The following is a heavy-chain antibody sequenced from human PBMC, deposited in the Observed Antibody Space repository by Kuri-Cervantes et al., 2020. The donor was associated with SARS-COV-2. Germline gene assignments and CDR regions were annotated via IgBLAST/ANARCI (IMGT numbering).Heavy chain of an antibody. D-gene: IGHD2-2*01. CDR2: ISYDGSNK. V-gene: IGHV3-30*03. Sequence: GESLKISCAVSGFTFTSHAMHWVRQAPGKGLEWVALISYDGSNKFYADSVKGRFTISRDNAKNSLYLQMNSLRAEDTAVYYCARVTGGYCSSTSCSPPNYYYYMDVWGKGTTVTVSS. J-gene: IGHJ6*03. CDR1: GFTFTSHA. CDR3: ARVTGGYCSSTSCSPPNYYYYMDV.